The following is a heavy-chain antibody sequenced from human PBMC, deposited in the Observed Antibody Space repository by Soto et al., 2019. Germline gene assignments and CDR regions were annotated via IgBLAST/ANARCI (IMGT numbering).Heavy chain of an antibody. CDR2: IYYSGST. CDR3: ARDHELRYFDWSQAYYYYYGMDV. D-gene: IGHD3-9*01. Sequence: PSETLSLTCTVSGGSISSYYWSWIRQPPGKGLEWIGYIYYSGSTNYNPSLKSRVTVSVDTSKNQLSLKLSSVTAADTAVYYCARDHELRYFDWSQAYYYYYGMDVWGQGTTVTVYS. J-gene: IGHJ6*02. V-gene: IGHV4-59*01. CDR1: GGSISSYY.